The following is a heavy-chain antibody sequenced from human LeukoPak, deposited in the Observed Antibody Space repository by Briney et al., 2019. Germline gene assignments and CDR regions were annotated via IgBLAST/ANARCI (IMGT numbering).Heavy chain of an antibody. CDR1: GFTFSSYG. Sequence: GGSLRLSWEASGFTFSSYGMHWVRQAPGKGLEWVAFIRYDGSNKYYADSMKGRFTISRDNSENTLYLQMNSLRAEDTAVYYCAKDRVWGSGLGRLFDPWGQGTLVTVSP. J-gene: IGHJ5*02. D-gene: IGHD3-10*01. CDR3: AKDRVWGSGLGRLFDP. CDR2: IRYDGSNK. V-gene: IGHV3-30*02.